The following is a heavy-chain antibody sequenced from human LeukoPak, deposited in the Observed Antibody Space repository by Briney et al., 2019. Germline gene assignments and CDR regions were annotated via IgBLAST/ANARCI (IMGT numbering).Heavy chain of an antibody. CDR1: GFTFDNYA. V-gene: IGHV3-9*01. Sequence: PGGSLRLSCAASGFTFDNYAMHWVRQAPGKGLEWVSGISWNSGSIGYADSVKGRFTISRDNAKNSLYLQMNSLRAEDTALYYCAKAAVAGVPYYYFDYWGQGTLVTVSS. J-gene: IGHJ4*02. CDR2: ISWNSGSI. CDR3: AKAAVAGVPYYYFDY. D-gene: IGHD6-19*01.